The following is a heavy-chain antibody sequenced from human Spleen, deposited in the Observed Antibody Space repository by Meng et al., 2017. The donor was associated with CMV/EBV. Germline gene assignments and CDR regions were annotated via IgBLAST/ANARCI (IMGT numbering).Heavy chain of an antibody. D-gene: IGHD2-2*02. CDR1: TVSNNS. J-gene: IGHJ5*02. V-gene: IGHV3-66*02. Sequence: TVSNNSMSWVRQAPGKGLEWVSVIYSGGTTYYADSVKGRFSVSRDSSENTLFLQMNSLRVEDTAVYYCAITSSVPVAIPGNKWLDPWGQGTLVTVSS. CDR2: IYSGGTT. CDR3: AITSSVPVAIPGNKWLDP.